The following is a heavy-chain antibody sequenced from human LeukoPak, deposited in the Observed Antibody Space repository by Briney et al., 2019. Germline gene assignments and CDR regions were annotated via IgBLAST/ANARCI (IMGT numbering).Heavy chain of an antibody. D-gene: IGHD3-22*01. Sequence: PGGSLRLSCAASGFIFSSYAMSWVRQAPGKGLEWVSAISGSGGSTDYADSVKGRFTISRVTSRNTLNLQMNSLRAEDTAIYYCAKDYDSRGYYFHHWGQGTLVTVSS. CDR3: AKDYDSRGYYFHH. V-gene: IGHV3-23*01. J-gene: IGHJ1*01. CDR2: ISGSGGST. CDR1: GFIFSSYA.